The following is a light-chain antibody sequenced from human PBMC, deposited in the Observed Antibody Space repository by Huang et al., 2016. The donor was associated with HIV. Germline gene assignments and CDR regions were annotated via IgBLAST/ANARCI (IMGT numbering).Light chain of an antibody. CDR2: NAS. J-gene: IGKJ2*01. CDR1: QNIKND. V-gene: IGKV3-11*01. Sequence: EIVLTQSPATLSLSPGERVALSCRASQNIKNDLSWYQKRPGQAPRLLISNASNRATGIPARFSGSGSGTDFTLTISSLEPEDFLVYFCQQRTNWPPGYTFGQGTKL. CDR3: QQRTNWPPGYT.